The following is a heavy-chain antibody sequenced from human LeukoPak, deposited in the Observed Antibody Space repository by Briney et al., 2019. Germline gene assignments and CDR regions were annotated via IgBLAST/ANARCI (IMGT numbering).Heavy chain of an antibody. CDR2: IYYSGST. V-gene: IGHV4-30-4*08. J-gene: IGHJ5*02. Sequence: PSQTLSLTCTVSGGSISSGDYYWSWIRQPPGKGLEWIGYIYYSGSTYYNPSLKSRVTISVDTSKKQFSLKLSSVTAADTAVYYCARDRGYCSSTSCYSWFDPWGQGTLVTVSP. CDR1: GGSISSGDYY. D-gene: IGHD2-2*01. CDR3: ARDRGYCSSTSCYSWFDP.